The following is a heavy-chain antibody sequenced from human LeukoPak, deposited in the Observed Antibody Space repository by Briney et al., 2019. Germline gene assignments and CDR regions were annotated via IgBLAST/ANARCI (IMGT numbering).Heavy chain of an antibody. D-gene: IGHD5-24*01. Sequence: SEILSLTCTVSGGSISSYYWSWIRQPPGKGLEWIGYIYYSGSTNYNPSLKSRVTISLDTSKNQFSLKLSSVTAADTAVYYCARQGSGWLQVDYWGQGTLVTVSS. CDR2: IYYSGST. CDR1: GGSISSYY. V-gene: IGHV4-59*08. J-gene: IGHJ4*02. CDR3: ARQGSGWLQVDY.